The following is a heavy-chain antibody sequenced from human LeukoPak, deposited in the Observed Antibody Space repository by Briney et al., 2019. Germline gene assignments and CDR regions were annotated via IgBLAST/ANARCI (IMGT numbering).Heavy chain of an antibody. D-gene: IGHD3-3*01. CDR2: MNPNNGGT. V-gene: IGHV1-8*01. CDR3: VRGAIFGVTPRGYGMDV. Sequence: ASVKVSCKASGYTFTIYDINWVRQAPGQGLEWVGWMNPNNGGTVYAQKFQGRVTMTRDTSTGTLHMELNSLRSEDTAVYYCVRGAIFGVTPRGYGMDVWGQGTTVTVSS. J-gene: IGHJ6*02. CDR1: GYTFTIYD.